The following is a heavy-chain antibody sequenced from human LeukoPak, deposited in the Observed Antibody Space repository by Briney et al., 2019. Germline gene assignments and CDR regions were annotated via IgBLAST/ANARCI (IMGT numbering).Heavy chain of an antibody. CDR3: PRDRRLIAAVGTRMDD. V-gene: IGHV4-34*01. CDR1: GGSFSGYY. CDR2: INHSGST. Sequence: PSETLSLTCAVYGGSFSGYYWSWLRQPPGEGLEWIGEINHSGSTNYTPSLKGRVTISVYTSKYQFSLKLSSVTAADTAVYYCPRDRRLIAAVGTRMDDWGQGTLVTVSS. D-gene: IGHD6-13*01. J-gene: IGHJ4*02.